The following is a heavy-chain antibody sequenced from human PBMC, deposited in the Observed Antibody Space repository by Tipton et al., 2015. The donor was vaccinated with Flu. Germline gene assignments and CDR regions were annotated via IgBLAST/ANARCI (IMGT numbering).Heavy chain of an antibody. Sequence: SLRLSCAASGFTFSDYYMSWIRQAPGKGLEWVSYISSSGSTIYYADSVKGRFTISRDSAKNSLYLQMNSLRAEDTAVYYCARTSHDIVATPYFDYWGQGTLVTVSS. D-gene: IGHD5-12*01. V-gene: IGHV3-11*01. CDR3: ARTSHDIVATPYFDY. CDR2: ISSSGSTI. J-gene: IGHJ4*02. CDR1: GFTFSDYY.